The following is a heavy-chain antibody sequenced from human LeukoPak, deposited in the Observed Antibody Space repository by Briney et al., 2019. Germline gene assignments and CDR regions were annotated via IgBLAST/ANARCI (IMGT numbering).Heavy chain of an antibody. CDR2: IYYSGST. V-gene: IGHV4-59*01. CDR3: ARGLRVGATPIDY. J-gene: IGHJ4*02. CDR1: GDSISSYY. Sequence: PSETLSLTCSVSGDSISSYYWSWIRQPPGKGLEWIGYIYYSGSTNYNPSLKSRVTISVDTSKNQFSLKLSSVTAADTAVYYCARGLRVGATPIDYWGQGTLVTVSS. D-gene: IGHD1-26*01.